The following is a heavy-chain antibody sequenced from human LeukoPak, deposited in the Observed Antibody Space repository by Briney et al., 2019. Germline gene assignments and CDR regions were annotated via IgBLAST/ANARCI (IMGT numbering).Heavy chain of an antibody. CDR2: IYYSGNT. CDR3: ARVVRGWVPYYFDY. Sequence: PSETLSLTCAVYGGSFSGYYWSWIRQPPGKGLEWIGYIYYSGNTNYNPSLKSRVTISVDTSKNQFSLKLSSVTAADTAVYYCARVVRGWVPYYFDYWGQGTLVTVSS. D-gene: IGHD6-19*01. J-gene: IGHJ4*02. CDR1: GGSFSGYY. V-gene: IGHV4-59*01.